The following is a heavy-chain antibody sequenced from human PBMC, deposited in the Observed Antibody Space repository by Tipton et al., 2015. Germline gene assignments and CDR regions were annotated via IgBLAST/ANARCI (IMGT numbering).Heavy chain of an antibody. D-gene: IGHD3-10*02. V-gene: IGHV3-15*01. CDR1: GFTFSNAW. Sequence: GSLRLSCAASGFTFSNAWMSWVRQTPGKGLEWVGHIKSNSDGGTTDYAAPVKGRFTISRDDSKTTLYLQMNSLKTEDTAVYYCATERALAYMFLMPLGFDYWGQGTLVTVSS. CDR3: ATERALAYMFLMPLGFDY. CDR2: IKSNSDGGTT. J-gene: IGHJ4*02.